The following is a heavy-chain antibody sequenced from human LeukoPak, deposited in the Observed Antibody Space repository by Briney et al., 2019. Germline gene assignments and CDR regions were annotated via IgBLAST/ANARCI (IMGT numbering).Heavy chain of an antibody. CDR2: ISSSSSTI. V-gene: IGHV3-48*02. Sequence: GGSLRLSCAASGFTFSSYSMNWVPQAPGEGLQWVSYISSSSSTIYYADSVKGRFTISRDNDKNSLYQQMNSLRDEDTAVYYCARDPYSWYFDLWGRGTLVTVSS. D-gene: IGHD3-16*01. CDR3: ARDPYSWYFDL. J-gene: IGHJ2*01. CDR1: GFTFSSYS.